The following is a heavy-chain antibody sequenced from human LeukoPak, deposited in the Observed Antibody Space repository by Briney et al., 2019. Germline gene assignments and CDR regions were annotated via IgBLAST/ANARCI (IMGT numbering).Heavy chain of an antibody. D-gene: IGHD3-22*01. CDR1: GFTFSSYW. V-gene: IGHV3-74*01. CDR3: ARDPAGYDSSYYFDY. J-gene: IGHJ4*02. CDR2: INSDGSST. Sequence: GGSLRLSCAASGFTFSSYWMHWVRQAPGKGLVWVSRINSDGSSTSYADSVKGRFTISRDNAKNTLYLQMNSLRAEDTAVYYCARDPAGYDSSYYFDYWGQGTLVTVSS.